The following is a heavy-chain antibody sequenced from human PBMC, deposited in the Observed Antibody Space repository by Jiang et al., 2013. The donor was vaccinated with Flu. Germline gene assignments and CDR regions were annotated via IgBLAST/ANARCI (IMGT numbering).Heavy chain of an antibody. CDR2: IYYSGRT. V-gene: IGHV4-59*01. J-gene: IGHJ6*02. CDR1: GGSMSPYY. CDR3: ARDGAAMVTPYGMDV. D-gene: IGHD5-18*01. Sequence: LLKPSETLSLTCTVSGGSMSPYYWSWIRQPPRKGLEWIGYIYYSGRTIYNPSLKSRVTISIDTSKNQFSLKVNSVTAADTAVYYCARDGAAMVTPYGMDVWGQGTTVTVSS.